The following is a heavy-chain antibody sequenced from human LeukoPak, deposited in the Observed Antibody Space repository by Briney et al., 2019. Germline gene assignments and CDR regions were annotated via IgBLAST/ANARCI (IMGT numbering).Heavy chain of an antibody. CDR1: GFTFSSYA. CDR3: ARDIGRYNWNDDPTFRYYYYGMDV. D-gene: IGHD1-1*01. Sequence: GGSLRLSCAASGFTFSSYAMYWVRQAPGKGLEWVSVIRGSGRTTYYADSVKGRFTISRDNSKNTLYLQMNSLRAEDTAVYYCARDIGRYNWNDDPTFRYYYYGMDVWGQGTTVTVSS. J-gene: IGHJ6*02. CDR2: IRGSGRTT. V-gene: IGHV3-23*01.